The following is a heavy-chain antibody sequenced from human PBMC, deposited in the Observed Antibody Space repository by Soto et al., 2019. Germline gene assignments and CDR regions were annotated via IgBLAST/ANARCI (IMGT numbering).Heavy chain of an antibody. V-gene: IGHV1-69*13. CDR3: ARDRVRHYYDSSGYYNRLVQGYYFDY. J-gene: IGHJ4*02. CDR2: IIPIFGTA. CDR1: GGTFSSYA. D-gene: IGHD3-22*01. Sequence: VKVSCKASGGTFSSYAISWVRQAPGQGLEWMGGIIPIFGTANYAQKFQGRVTITADESTSTAYMELSSLRSEDTAVYYCARDRVRHYYDSSGYYNRLVQGYYFDYWGQGTLVTVSS.